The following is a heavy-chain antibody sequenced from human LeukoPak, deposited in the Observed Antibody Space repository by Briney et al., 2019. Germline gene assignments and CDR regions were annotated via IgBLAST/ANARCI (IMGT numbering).Heavy chain of an antibody. Sequence: GGSLRLSCASSGFIFSSFSMNWVRQAPGKGLEWVSSISSSSNYIYYADSVKGRFTISRDNAKNSLYLKMNSLRVEDTAVYYCARDQLIANYWGQGTLVTVSS. D-gene: IGHD1-1*01. CDR3: ARDQLIANY. CDR1: GFIFSSFS. J-gene: IGHJ4*02. CDR2: ISSSSNYI. V-gene: IGHV3-21*01.